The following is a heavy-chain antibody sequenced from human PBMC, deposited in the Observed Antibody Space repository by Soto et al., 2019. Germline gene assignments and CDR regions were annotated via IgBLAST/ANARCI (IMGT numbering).Heavy chain of an antibody. J-gene: IGHJ3*02. V-gene: IGHV1-46*03. CDR3: ARSLPYGDYTGAFHI. CDR2: INPSGGST. D-gene: IGHD4-17*01. CDR1: GYTFTSYY. Sequence: QVQLVQSGAEVKKPGASVKVSCKASGYTFTSYYMHWVRQAPGQGLEWMGIINPSGGSTSYAQKFQGRVTMTRDTSTSTVYMELSSLRSADTAVYYCARSLPYGDYTGAFHIWGQGTMVTVSS.